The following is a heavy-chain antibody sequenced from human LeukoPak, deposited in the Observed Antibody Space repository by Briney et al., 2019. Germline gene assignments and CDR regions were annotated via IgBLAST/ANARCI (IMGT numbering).Heavy chain of an antibody. D-gene: IGHD6-13*01. CDR1: GGSISSSSYY. V-gene: IGHV4-39*01. Sequence: SETLSLTCTVSGGSISSSSYYWGWIRQPPGKGLEWIGSIYYSGSTYYNPSLKSRVTISVDTSKNQFSLKLSSVTAADTAVYYCARLAPYSSSYLDYWGQGTLVTVSS. CDR2: IYYSGST. CDR3: ARLAPYSSSYLDY. J-gene: IGHJ4*02.